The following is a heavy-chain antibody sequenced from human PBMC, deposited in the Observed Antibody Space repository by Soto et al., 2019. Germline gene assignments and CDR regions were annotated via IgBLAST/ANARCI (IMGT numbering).Heavy chain of an antibody. CDR2: IYYSGST. CDR1: GGSISSSSYY. J-gene: IGHJ3*02. CDR3: ARQTDDSSGYDDAFDI. V-gene: IGHV4-39*01. Sequence: SETLSLTCTVSGGSISSSSYYWCWIRHPPGKGLEWIGSIYYSGSTYYNPSLKSRVTISVDTSKNQFSLKLSSVTAADTAVYYCARQTDDSSGYDDAFDIWGQGTMVTVSS. D-gene: IGHD3-22*01.